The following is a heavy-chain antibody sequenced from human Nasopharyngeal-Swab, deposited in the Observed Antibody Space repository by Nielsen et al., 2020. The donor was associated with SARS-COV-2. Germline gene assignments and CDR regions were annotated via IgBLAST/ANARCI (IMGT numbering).Heavy chain of an antibody. V-gene: IGHV6-1*01. Sequence: SETLSLTCAISGASVSSNSAAWNWIRQSPSRGLEWLGRTYYRSKWYNDYAVSVKSRITINPDTSKNQFSLQLNSVTPEDTAVYYCAREREGKEQLVLLFDYWGQGTLVTVSS. CDR2: TYYRSKWYN. J-gene: IGHJ4*02. CDR3: AREREGKEQLVLLFDY. D-gene: IGHD6-13*01. CDR1: GASVSSNSAA.